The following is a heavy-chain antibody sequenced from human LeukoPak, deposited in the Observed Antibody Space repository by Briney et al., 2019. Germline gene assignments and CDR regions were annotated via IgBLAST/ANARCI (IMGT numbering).Heavy chain of an antibody. CDR1: GFTFKNYA. V-gene: IGHV3-23*01. J-gene: IGHJ1*01. CDR3: VRHDGYIPF. CDR2: ISDNDGST. Sequence: PGGSLRLACAASGFTFKNYAMSWVRQTPGMGLEWVSAISDNDGSTYYTDSVKGRSTISRDNSKDTVYLQMNNLRAADTALYFCVRHDGYIPFWGQGNLLSVSS. D-gene: IGHD5-24*01.